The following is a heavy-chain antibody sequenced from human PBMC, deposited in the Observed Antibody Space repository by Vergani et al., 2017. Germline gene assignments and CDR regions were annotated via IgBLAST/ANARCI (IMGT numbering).Heavy chain of an antibody. D-gene: IGHD3-16*02. Sequence: QVQLVESGAEVKKPGASVKVSCKASGGTFSSYAISWVRQAPGQGLEWMGRIIPILGIANYAQKFQGRVTITADKSTSTAYMELSSLRSEDTAVYYCAKDHDYDYVWGSYRPFDYWGQGTLVTVSS. J-gene: IGHJ4*02. CDR3: AKDHDYDYVWGSYRPFDY. V-gene: IGHV1-69*09. CDR1: GGTFSSYA. CDR2: IIPILGIA.